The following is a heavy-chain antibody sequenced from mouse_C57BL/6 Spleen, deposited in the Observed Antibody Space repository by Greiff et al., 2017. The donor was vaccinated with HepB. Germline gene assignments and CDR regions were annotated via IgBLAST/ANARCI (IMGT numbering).Heavy chain of an antibody. CDR2: ISYDGSN. V-gene: IGHV3-6*01. CDR1: GYSITSGYY. J-gene: IGHJ2*01. Sequence: VQLKESGPGLVKPSQSLSLTCSVTGYSITSGYYWNWIRQFPGNKLEWMGYISYDGSNNYNPSLKNRISITRDTSKNQFFLKLNSVTTEDTATYYCARLRLGYFDYWGQGTTLTVSS. D-gene: IGHD3-2*02. CDR3: ARLRLGYFDY.